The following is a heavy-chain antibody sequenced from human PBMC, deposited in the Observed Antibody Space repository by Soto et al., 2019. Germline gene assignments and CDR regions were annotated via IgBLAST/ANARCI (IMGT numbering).Heavy chain of an antibody. V-gene: IGHV3-23*01. J-gene: IGHJ3*01. Sequence: EVQLLESGGGLVQPGGSLRLSCAASGFTFSSSVMNWVRQAPGKGLEWVSTISPGADVSHYTDSVKGRFTISRDNSRRTLHLQMDSLRVEDAAVYFCVRRAITATTKWGAFDVWGQGTAVTVSS. D-gene: IGHD1-20*01. CDR1: GFTFSSSV. CDR2: ISPGADVS. CDR3: VRRAITATTKWGAFDV.